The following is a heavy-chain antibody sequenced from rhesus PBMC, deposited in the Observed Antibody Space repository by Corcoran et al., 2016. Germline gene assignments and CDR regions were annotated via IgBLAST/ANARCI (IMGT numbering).Heavy chain of an antibody. CDR1: GFTFSNYW. D-gene: IGHD3-22*01. CDR2: IKNKADGGTA. J-gene: IGHJ6*01. V-gene: IGHV3S11*01. CDR3: TRAFWSTGLDS. Sequence: GESGGGLVQLGGSLRLLCAAFGFTFSNYWMSWVRTAPGKGLEWVGFIKNKADGGTAAYAESVKGRFTISRDDSKNTLYLQMNSLKTETTAVYYCTRAFWSTGLDSWGQGVVVTVSS.